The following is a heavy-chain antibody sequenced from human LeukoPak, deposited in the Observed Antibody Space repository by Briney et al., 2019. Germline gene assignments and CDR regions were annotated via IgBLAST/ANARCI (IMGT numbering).Heavy chain of an antibody. V-gene: IGHV1-46*01. CDR1: GYTFTINY. CDR2: INPTGGST. CDR3: ARGGATVVLKPKNNWFDP. D-gene: IGHD4-23*01. J-gene: IGHJ5*02. Sequence: ASVKLSCKASGYTFTINYMPWVWHGPGQGLGRVGLINPTGGSTDYAQKHQGRVTMTTDTATSTAYMELRSLRSDDTAVYYCARGGATVVLKPKNNWFDPWGQGTLVTVSS.